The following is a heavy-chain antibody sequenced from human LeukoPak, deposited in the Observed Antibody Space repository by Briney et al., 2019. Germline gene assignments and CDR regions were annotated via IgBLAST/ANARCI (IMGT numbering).Heavy chain of an antibody. CDR1: GGSISSSGYY. V-gene: IGHV4-39*01. J-gene: IGHJ4*02. CDR3: ASRVGATGKFDY. CDR2: IYYSGST. Sequence: SETLSLTCTVSGGSISSSGYYWGWIRQPPGKGLEWIGSIYYSGSTYYNPSLKSRVTISVDTSKNQFSLKLSSVTAADTAVYYCASRVGATGKFDYWGQGTLVTVSS. D-gene: IGHD1-26*01.